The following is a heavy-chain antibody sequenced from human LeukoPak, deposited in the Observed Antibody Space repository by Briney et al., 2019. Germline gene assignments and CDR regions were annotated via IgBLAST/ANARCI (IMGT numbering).Heavy chain of an antibody. CDR1: GFSFGSYG. CDR3: ARDAFDI. Sequence: GGSLRLSCAASGFSFGSYGMHWVRQAPGKGLEWVAVISYDGSNKYYADSVKGRFTISRDNSKNTLYLQMNSLRAEDTAVYYCARDAFDIWGQGTMVTVSS. J-gene: IGHJ3*02. CDR2: ISYDGSNK. V-gene: IGHV3-30*19.